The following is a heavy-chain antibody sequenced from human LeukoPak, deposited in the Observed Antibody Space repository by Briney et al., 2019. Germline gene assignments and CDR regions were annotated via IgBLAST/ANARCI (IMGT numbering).Heavy chain of an antibody. D-gene: IGHD3-10*01. CDR1: GYTFAGYY. CDR3: ARPDTIGRSGSFSS. V-gene: IGHV1-2*02. CDR2: INPNSGGT. J-gene: IGHJ4*02. Sequence: ASVKVSCKASGYTFAGYYTHWVRQAPGQGLEWMGWINPNSGGTNYAQKFQGRVTMTRDTSLNTAYMEMTSLTTDDTAVYYCARPDTIGRSGSFSSWGQGTLVTVSS.